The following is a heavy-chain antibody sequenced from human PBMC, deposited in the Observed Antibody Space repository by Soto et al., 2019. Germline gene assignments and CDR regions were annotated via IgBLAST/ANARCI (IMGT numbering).Heavy chain of an antibody. V-gene: IGHV4-31*03. CDR2: IYYSGST. Sequence: QVQLQESGPGLVKPSQTLSLTCTVSGVSISSGGYYWSWIRQHPGKGLEWIGYIYYSGSTYYNPSLKSRVRISVDTSKSQFSLKLSSVTAADTAVYYCARSLDGDYSVDYWGQGTLVTVSS. CDR3: ARSLDGDYSVDY. CDR1: GVSISSGGYY. J-gene: IGHJ4*02. D-gene: IGHD4-17*01.